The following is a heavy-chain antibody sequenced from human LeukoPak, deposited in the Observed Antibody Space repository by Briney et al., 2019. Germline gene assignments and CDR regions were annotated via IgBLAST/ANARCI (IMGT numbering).Heavy chain of an antibody. CDR2: ISGSGGST. J-gene: IGHJ4*02. CDR1: GFTFSSYG. Sequence: GRSLRLSCAASGFTFSSYGMSWVRQAPGKGLEWVSAISGSGGSTYYADSVKGRFTISRDNSKNTLYLQMNSLRAEDTAVYYCAKESYGDFLFDYWGQGTLVTVSS. CDR3: AKESYGDFLFDY. V-gene: IGHV3-23*01. D-gene: IGHD4-17*01.